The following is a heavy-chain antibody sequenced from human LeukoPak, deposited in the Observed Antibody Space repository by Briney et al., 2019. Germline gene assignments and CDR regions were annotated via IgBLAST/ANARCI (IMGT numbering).Heavy chain of an antibody. J-gene: IGHJ4*02. Sequence: SETLSLTCAVYGGSFSGYYWSWIRQPPGKGLEWIGEINHSGSTNYNPSLKSRVTMSVDTSKNQFSLKLSSVTAADTAVYYCARDFPSSGYCNGGSCYPFDYWGQGTLVTVFS. CDR2: INHSGST. CDR3: ARDFPSSGYCNGGSCYPFDY. CDR1: GGSFSGYY. V-gene: IGHV4-34*01. D-gene: IGHD2-15*01.